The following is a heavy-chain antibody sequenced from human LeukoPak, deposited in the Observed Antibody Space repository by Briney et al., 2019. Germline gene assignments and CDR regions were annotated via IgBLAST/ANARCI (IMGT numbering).Heavy chain of an antibody. D-gene: IGHD4-17*01. V-gene: IGHV1-69*06. Sequence: ASVKVSCKASGGAFSSYAISWVRQAPGQGLEWMGGIIPIFGTANYAQKFQGRVTITADKSTSTAYMELSSLRSEDTAVYYCARDLKTTVTTYHSLAYYYYYMDVWGKGTTVTVSS. J-gene: IGHJ6*03. CDR2: IIPIFGTA. CDR1: GGAFSSYA. CDR3: ARDLKTTVTTYHSLAYYYYYMDV.